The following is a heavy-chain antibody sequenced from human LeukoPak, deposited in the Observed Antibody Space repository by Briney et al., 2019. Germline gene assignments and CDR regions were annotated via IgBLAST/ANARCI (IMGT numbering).Heavy chain of an antibody. CDR1: GGTFSGYY. V-gene: IGHV4-34*01. J-gene: IGHJ4*02. CDR2: IHYSGSA. D-gene: IGHD3-10*01. Sequence: SETLSLTCAVYGGTFSGYYWSWIRQPPGKGLEWIGEIHYSGSATYNPSLKSRVTISVDTSKNQFSLKMNSVTAADTAVYYCARGQWFRAFWSRGTPVTVSS. CDR3: ARGQWFRAF.